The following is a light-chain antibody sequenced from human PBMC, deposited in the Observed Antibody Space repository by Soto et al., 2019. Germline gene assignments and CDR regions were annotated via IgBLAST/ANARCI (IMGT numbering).Light chain of an antibody. Sequence: QSVLATPASLSGSPGQSITISCTGTSSDIVAYDYVSWFQQHPGKSPKLMISEVNNRPSGVSNRFSGSKSGNTAYLTISGLQVEDEAEYFCFSFKTTSTHAFGTGTKVTVL. CDR3: FSFKTTSTHA. J-gene: IGLJ1*01. CDR2: EVN. CDR1: SSDIVAYDY. V-gene: IGLV2-14*01.